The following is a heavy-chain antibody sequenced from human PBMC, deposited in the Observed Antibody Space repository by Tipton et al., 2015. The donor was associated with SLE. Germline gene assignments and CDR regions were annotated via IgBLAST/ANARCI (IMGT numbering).Heavy chain of an antibody. D-gene: IGHD6-19*01. CDR3: ARDGQWLATGGDAFDI. CDR2: IYYSGST. Sequence: TLSLTCTVSGGSISSSSYYWGWIRQPPGKGLEWIGSIYYSGSTYYNPSLKSRVTISVDTSKNQFSLKLSSVTAADTAVYYCARDGQWLATGGDAFDIWGQGTMVTVSS. CDR1: GGSISSSSYY. V-gene: IGHV4-39*07. J-gene: IGHJ3*02.